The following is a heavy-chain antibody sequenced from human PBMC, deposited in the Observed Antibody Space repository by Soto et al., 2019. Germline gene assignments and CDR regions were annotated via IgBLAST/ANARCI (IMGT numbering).Heavy chain of an antibody. CDR2: IYHTGST. D-gene: IGHD4-17*01. V-gene: IGHV4-31*03. J-gene: IGHJ4*02. CDR1: GDSISRGFYY. Sequence: TLSLTCTVSGDSISRGFYYWSWIRQHPGKGLEWIGNIYHTGSTDFNPSLKSRLTMSVDTSKNQFSLKLSSVTAADTAVYYCAREVDDYGDPSFGYWGQGTLVTVSS. CDR3: AREVDDYGDPSFGY.